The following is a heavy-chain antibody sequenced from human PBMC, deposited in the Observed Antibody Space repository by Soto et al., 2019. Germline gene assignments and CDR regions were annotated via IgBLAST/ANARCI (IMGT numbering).Heavy chain of an antibody. CDR2: IIPIFGTA. J-gene: IGHJ5*02. D-gene: IGHD2-2*01. Sequence: SVKISCKASGGTFSSYAISWVRQAPGQGLEWMGGIIPIFGTANYAQKFQGRVTITADKSTSTAYMELSSLRSEDTAVYYCARIVVLAGGDDWFDTWREG. CDR3: ARIVVLAGGDDWFDT. CDR1: GGTFSSYA. V-gene: IGHV1-69*06.